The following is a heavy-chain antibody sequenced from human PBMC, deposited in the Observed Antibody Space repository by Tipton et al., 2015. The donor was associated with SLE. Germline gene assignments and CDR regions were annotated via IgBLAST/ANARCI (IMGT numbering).Heavy chain of an antibody. D-gene: IGHD2-21*02. J-gene: IGHJ1*01. V-gene: IGHV3-64D*06. CDR2: ISSNAGST. Sequence: SLRLSCAASGFTFSSYAMSWVRQAPGKGLEWVSAISSNAGSTYYVDSVKGRFTITRDNSKNTLYLQMSSLRAEDTAVYYCVKDRTYCGGDCYSAEYFQDWGQGTLVTVSS. CDR3: VKDRTYCGGDCYSAEYFQD. CDR1: GFTFSSYA.